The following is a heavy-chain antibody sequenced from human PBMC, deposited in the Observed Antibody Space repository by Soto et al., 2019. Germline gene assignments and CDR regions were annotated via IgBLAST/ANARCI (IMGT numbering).Heavy chain of an antibody. CDR2: IYYSGST. V-gene: IGHV4-31*03. Sequence: TLSLACTVSGGSISSGGYYWSWIRQHPGKGLEWIGYIYYSGSTYYNPSLKSRVTISVDTSKNQFSLKLSSVTAADTAVYYCARGLRDPAAAWFDPWGQGTLVTVSS. CDR3: ARGLRDPAAAWFDP. D-gene: IGHD6-13*01. CDR1: GGSISSGGYY. J-gene: IGHJ5*02.